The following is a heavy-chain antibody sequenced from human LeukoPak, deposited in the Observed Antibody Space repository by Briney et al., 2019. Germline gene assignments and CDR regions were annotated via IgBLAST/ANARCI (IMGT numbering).Heavy chain of an antibody. Sequence: PSETLSLTCTVSGGSFSSGTYYWSWIRRPPGKGLEWIGYIYYTGSATYSPSLKSRVTISVDTSKNQFSLKLTSVTAADTAVYYCARAGGDYFNWFDPWGQGTLVTVSS. V-gene: IGHV4-61*01. CDR2: IYYTGSA. J-gene: IGHJ5*02. D-gene: IGHD2/OR15-2a*01. CDR1: GGSFSSGTYY. CDR3: ARAGGDYFNWFDP.